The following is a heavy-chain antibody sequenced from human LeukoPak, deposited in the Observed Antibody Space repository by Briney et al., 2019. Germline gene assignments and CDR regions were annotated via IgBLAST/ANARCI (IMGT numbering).Heavy chain of an antibody. D-gene: IGHD1-14*01. J-gene: IGHJ5*02. CDR2: ISAYNGNT. V-gene: IGHV1-18*01. CDR3: TRSRDRTGQFDP. Sequence: ASVKVSCKASGYTFTSYGISWVRQAPGQGLEWMGWISAYNGNTNYAQKLQGRVTMTTDTSTSTAYMELSSLISEDTALYYCTRSRDRTGQFDPWGQGTLVTVSS. CDR1: GYTFTSYG.